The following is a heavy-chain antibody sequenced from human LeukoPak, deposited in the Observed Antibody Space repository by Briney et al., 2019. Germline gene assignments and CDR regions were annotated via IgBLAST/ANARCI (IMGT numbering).Heavy chain of an antibody. CDR3: ATVNRYYYGSGSYPY. Sequence: ASVKVSCKVSGYTLTELSMHWVRQAPGKGLEWMGGFDPEDGETIYAQKFQGRDTMTEDTSTDTAYMELSSLRSEDTAVYYCATVNRYYYGSGSYPYWGQGTLVTVSS. CDR2: FDPEDGET. D-gene: IGHD3-10*01. CDR1: GYTLTELS. V-gene: IGHV1-24*01. J-gene: IGHJ4*02.